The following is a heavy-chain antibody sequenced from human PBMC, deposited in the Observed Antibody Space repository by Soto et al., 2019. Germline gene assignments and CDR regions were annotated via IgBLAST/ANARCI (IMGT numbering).Heavy chain of an antibody. V-gene: IGHV3-23*01. Sequence: EVQLLQSGGGLAQPGTSLRLSCAASGFTFKYYAMTWVRQAPGKGLEWVSTISGSGDKTDYADSVKGRFRVSRDNSKDTLYLQMDSLRADDTALYHCARESKWYGGQYFQDWGQGTLVTVSS. J-gene: IGHJ1*01. CDR2: ISGSGDKT. CDR1: GFTFKYYA. CDR3: ARESKWYGGQYFQD. D-gene: IGHD2-8*01.